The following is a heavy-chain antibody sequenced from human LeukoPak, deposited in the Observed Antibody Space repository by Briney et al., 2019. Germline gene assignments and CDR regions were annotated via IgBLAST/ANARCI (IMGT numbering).Heavy chain of an antibody. V-gene: IGHV4-59*01. CDR1: GGSFSSYY. CDR2: IYYSGST. CDR3: ARGPYCSDGSCYTGTFDY. D-gene: IGHD2-15*01. J-gene: IGHJ4*02. Sequence: RASETLSLTCTVSGGSFSSYYWSWIRQPPGKGLEWIGYIYYSGSTNYNPSLKSRVTMSVDTSKNQFSLKLSSVTAADTAVYYCARGPYCSDGSCYTGTFDYWGQGTLVTVSS.